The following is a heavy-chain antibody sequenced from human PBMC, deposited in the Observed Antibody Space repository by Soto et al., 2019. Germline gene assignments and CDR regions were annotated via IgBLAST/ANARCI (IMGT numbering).Heavy chain of an antibody. Sequence: SRPTLVNPTQTLTLTCTFSGFSLSTSGVGVGWIRQPPGKALEWLALIYWDDDKRYSPSLKSRLTITKDTSKNQVVLTMTNMDPVDTATYYCAHSKGSYSGYDRGWFDPWGQGTLVTVSS. D-gene: IGHD5-12*01. J-gene: IGHJ5*02. CDR1: GFSLSTSGVG. CDR2: IYWDDDK. CDR3: AHSKGSYSGYDRGWFDP. V-gene: IGHV2-5*02.